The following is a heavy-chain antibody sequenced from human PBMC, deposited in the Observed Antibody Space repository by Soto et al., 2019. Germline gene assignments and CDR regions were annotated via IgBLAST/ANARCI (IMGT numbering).Heavy chain of an antibody. CDR3: ARDGLTGYDAFDI. D-gene: IGHD7-27*01. CDR1: GYTFTSYA. Sequence: ASVKVSCKASGYTFTSYAMHWVRQAPGQRLEWMGWINAGNGNTKYSQKFQGRVTITRDTSASTAYMELSSLRSEDTAVYYCARDGLTGYDAFDIWGQGTMVTVSS. V-gene: IGHV1-3*01. CDR2: INAGNGNT. J-gene: IGHJ3*02.